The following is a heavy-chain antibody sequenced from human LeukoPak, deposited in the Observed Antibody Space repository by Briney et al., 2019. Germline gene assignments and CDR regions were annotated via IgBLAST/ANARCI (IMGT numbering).Heavy chain of an antibody. CDR2: ISGSGTNT. CDR3: ARDLGGYSYGSHFDY. Sequence: GGSLRLSCAASGFTFSSYWMSWVRQAPGKGLKWVSAISGSGTNTDYADSVKGRFTISRDNAKNSLYLQMNSLRAEDTAVYYCARDLGGYSYGSHFDYWGQGTLVTVSS. D-gene: IGHD5-18*01. V-gene: IGHV3-21*01. J-gene: IGHJ4*02. CDR1: GFTFSSYW.